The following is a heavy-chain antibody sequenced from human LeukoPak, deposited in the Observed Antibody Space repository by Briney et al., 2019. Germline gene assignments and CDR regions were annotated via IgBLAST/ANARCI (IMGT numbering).Heavy chain of an antibody. Sequence: PGGSLRLSCAASGFTFSSYGMHWVRQAPGKGLEWVAVISYDGSNKYYADSVKGRFTISRDNSKNTLYLQMNSLRAEDTAVYYCAKDQRSGSDTFYWGQGTLVTVSS. J-gene: IGHJ4*02. V-gene: IGHV3-30*18. CDR3: AKDQRSGSDTFY. D-gene: IGHD3-10*01. CDR2: ISYDGSNK. CDR1: GFTFSSYG.